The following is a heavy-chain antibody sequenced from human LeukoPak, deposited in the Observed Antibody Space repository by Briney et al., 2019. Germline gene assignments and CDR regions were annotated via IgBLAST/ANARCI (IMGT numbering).Heavy chain of an antibody. CDR2: ISAGGVDT. CDR1: GFTFSNYA. D-gene: IGHD3-9*01. CDR3: AAKEGLTGYLSGPFDY. J-gene: IGHJ4*02. V-gene: IGHV3-23*01. Sequence: GGSLRLSCAASGFTFSNYAMTWVRQAPGKGLEWVSAISAGGVDTFYADSVRGRFTISRDNSKSTLYLQMNSLRAEDTAVYYCAAKEGLTGYLSGPFDYWGQGTLVTVSS.